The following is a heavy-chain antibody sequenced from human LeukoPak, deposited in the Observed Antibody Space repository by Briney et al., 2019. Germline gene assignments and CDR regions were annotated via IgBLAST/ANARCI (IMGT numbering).Heavy chain of an antibody. J-gene: IGHJ3*02. D-gene: IGHD3-3*01. V-gene: IGHV1-24*01. CDR3: ATDLLGGDFWREDAFDI. CDR1: GYTLTELF. Sequence: ASVKVSCKVSGYTLTELFMHWVRQAPGKGLEWMGGFDPEDGETIYAQKFQGRVTMTEDTSTDTAYMELSSLRSEDTAVYYCATDLLGGDFWREDAFDIWGQGTMVTVSS. CDR2: FDPEDGET.